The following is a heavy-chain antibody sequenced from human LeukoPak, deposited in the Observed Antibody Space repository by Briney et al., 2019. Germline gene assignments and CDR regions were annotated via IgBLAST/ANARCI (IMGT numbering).Heavy chain of an antibody. D-gene: IGHD6-13*01. J-gene: IGHJ6*02. Sequence: ASVKVSCKASGYTFTSYYMHWVRQTPGQGLEWMGIINPSGGSTSYAQKFQGRVTMTRDTSTSTVYMELSSLRSEDTAVYYCARDLAAAEIYDYYYGMDVWGQGTTVTVSS. CDR1: GYTFTSYY. V-gene: IGHV1-46*01. CDR3: ARDLAAAEIYDYYYGMDV. CDR2: INPSGGST.